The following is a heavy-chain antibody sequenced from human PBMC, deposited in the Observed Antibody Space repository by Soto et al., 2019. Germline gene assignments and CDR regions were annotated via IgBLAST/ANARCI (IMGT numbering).Heavy chain of an antibody. V-gene: IGHV1-18*04. J-gene: IGHJ5*02. Sequence: ASVKVSCKASGYTFTSYGISWVRQAPGQGLEWMGWISAYNGNTNYAQKLQGRVTMTTDTSTSTAYMELRSLRSDDTAVYYCAGVYCSSTSCYDWFDPWDKGTLVTVSS. CDR3: AGVYCSSTSCYDWFDP. CDR1: GYTFTSYG. D-gene: IGHD2-2*01. CDR2: ISAYNGNT.